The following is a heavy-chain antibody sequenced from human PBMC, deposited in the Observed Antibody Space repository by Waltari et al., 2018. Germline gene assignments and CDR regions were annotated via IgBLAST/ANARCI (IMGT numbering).Heavy chain of an antibody. CDR3: ARSPRYCSGGSCYSFDY. CDR1: GGSISSSSYY. V-gene: IGHV4-39*07. J-gene: IGHJ4*02. Sequence: QLQLQESGPGLVKPSETLSLTCTVSGGSISSSSYYWGWIRQPPGKGLEWIGSIYYSGSTYYNPSLKSRVTISVDTSKNQFSLKLSSVTAADTAVYYCARSPRYCSGGSCYSFDYWGQGTLVTVSS. CDR2: IYYSGST. D-gene: IGHD2-15*01.